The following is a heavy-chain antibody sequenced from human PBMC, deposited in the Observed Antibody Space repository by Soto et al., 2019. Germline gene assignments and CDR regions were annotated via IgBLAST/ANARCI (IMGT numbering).Heavy chain of an antibody. Sequence: PSETLSLTCTVSGGSITTGGYYWGWIRQLPGQGLEWIGDSNHSGSTNYNPSLKSRVTISVDTSKNQFSLKLSSVTAADTAVYYCARGRTTVVTRGWYFDLWGRGTLVTVSS. CDR2: SNHSGST. J-gene: IGHJ2*01. D-gene: IGHD2-21*02. CDR1: GGSITTGGYY. CDR3: ARGRTTVVTRGWYFDL. V-gene: IGHV4-31*03.